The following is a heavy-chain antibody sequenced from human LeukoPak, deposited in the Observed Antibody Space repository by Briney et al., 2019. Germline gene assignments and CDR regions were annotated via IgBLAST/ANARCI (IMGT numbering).Heavy chain of an antibody. D-gene: IGHD3-3*01. CDR2: IYYSGST. CDR1: GGSVSSGSYY. V-gene: IGHV4-61*01. Sequence: SETLSLTCTVSGGSVSSGSYYWSWIRQPPGKGLEWIGYIYYSGSTNYNPSLKSRVTISVDTSKNQFSLKLSSVTAADTAVYYCAKEANYDFWSGYYTGGGRDDYWGQGILVTVSS. J-gene: IGHJ4*02. CDR3: AKEANYDFWSGYYTGGGRDDY.